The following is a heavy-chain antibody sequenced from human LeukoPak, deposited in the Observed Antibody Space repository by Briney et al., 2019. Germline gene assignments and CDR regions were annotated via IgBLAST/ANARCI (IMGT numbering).Heavy chain of an antibody. D-gene: IGHD2-2*01. J-gene: IGHJ4*02. V-gene: IGHV4-39*07. CDR1: GGSISSSSYY. CDR3: ARDPYHEGGPDY. CDR2: IYYSGST. Sequence: SETLSLTCTVSGGSISSSSYYWGWIRQPPGKGLEWIGSIYYSGSTYYNPSLKSRVTISVDTSKNQFSLKLSSVTAADTAVYYCARDPYHEGGPDYWGQGTLVTVSS.